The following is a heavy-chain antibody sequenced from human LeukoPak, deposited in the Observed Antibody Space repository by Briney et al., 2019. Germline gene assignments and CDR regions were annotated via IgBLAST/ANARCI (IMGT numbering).Heavy chain of an antibody. Sequence: GGSLRLSCAASEFTFSSYNMNWVRQAPGKGLEWVSSISSTSKYIYYADSVKGRFTISRDNAKNSLYLQMNNLRAEDTAVYYCAREPFWSGYYSNLHFDYWGQGTLVTVSS. CDR1: EFTFSSYN. CDR3: AREPFWSGYYSNLHFDY. D-gene: IGHD3-3*01. V-gene: IGHV3-21*01. J-gene: IGHJ4*02. CDR2: ISSTSKYI.